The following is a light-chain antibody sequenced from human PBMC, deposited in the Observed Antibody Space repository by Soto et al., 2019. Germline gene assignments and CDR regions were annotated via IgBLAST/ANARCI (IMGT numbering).Light chain of an antibody. V-gene: IGKV1-33*01. J-gene: IGKJ2*01. CDR3: QQYDNISRT. Sequence: DIQMTQSPSSLSASVGDRVTLTCRASQHIRKLINWYQQKPGKAPKLLIYDASILETGVPSRFSGSGYGTDFTFTISSLQSDDIATYYCQQYDNISRTFGQGTKVEVK. CDR2: DAS. CDR1: QHIRKL.